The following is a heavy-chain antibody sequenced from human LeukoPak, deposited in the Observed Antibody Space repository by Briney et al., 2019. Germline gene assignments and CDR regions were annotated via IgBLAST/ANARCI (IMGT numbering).Heavy chain of an antibody. CDR2: IYYSGST. Sequence: SETLSLTCAVYGGSFSGYYWSWIRQPPGKGLEWIGSIYYSGSTYYNPSLKSRVTISVDTSKNQFSLKLSSVTAADTAVYYCARQARLGNDYWGQGTLVTVSS. CDR3: ARQARLGNDY. CDR1: GGSFSGYY. V-gene: IGHV4-34*01. J-gene: IGHJ4*02. D-gene: IGHD7-27*01.